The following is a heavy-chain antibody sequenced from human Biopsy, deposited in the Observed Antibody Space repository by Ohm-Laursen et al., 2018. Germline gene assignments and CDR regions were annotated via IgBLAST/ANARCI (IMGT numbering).Heavy chain of an antibody. V-gene: IGHV1-8*01. D-gene: IGHD6-6*01. CDR2: MIPSSGKT. CDR1: GYSFITYD. J-gene: IGHJ5*02. CDR3: ARGYSRRVSIFEASIYWFDT. Sequence: ASVKVSCKPSGYSFITYDVNWVRQARGQGLEWMGWMIPSSGKTGYAQRIQGRVTLTMNTSISTAYMELSGLRSEDTAVYFCARGYSRRVSIFEASIYWFDTWGQGTLVTVSS.